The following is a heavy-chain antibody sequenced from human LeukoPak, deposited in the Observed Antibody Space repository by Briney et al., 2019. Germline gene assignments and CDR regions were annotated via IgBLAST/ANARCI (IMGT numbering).Heavy chain of an antibody. CDR3: ARVAAAGTREFDY. D-gene: IGHD6-13*01. CDR1: GVTVSSNY. J-gene: IGHJ4*02. CDR2: IKQDGSEK. Sequence: GGSLRLSCAASGVTVSSNYMSWVRQAPGKGLEWVANIKQDGSEKYYVDSVKGRFTIARDNAKNSLYLQMNRLRAEDTAVYYCARVAAAGTREFDYWGQGTLVTVSS. V-gene: IGHV3-7*01.